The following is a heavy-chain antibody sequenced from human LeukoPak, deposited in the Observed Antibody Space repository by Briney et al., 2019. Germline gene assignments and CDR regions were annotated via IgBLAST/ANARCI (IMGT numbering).Heavy chain of an antibody. V-gene: IGHV3-48*03. CDR2: INNSGGTI. CDR3: AELGITMIGGV. D-gene: IGHD3-10*02. J-gene: IGHJ6*04. Sequence: PGGSLRLSCAASGFTFSSYEMNWVRQAPGKGLEWLSYINNSGGTIYYADSVKGRFTISRDNAKNSLYLQMNSLRAEDTAVYYCAELGITMIGGVWGKGTTVTISS. CDR1: GFTFSSYE.